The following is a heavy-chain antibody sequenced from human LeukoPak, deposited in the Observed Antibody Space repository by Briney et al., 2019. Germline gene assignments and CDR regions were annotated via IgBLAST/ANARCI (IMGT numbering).Heavy chain of an antibody. V-gene: IGHV3-21*01. J-gene: IGHJ4*02. Sequence: PGGSLRLSCAASGFTFSSYSMNWVRQAPGKGLEWVSSISSSSSYIYYADSVKGRFTISRDNAKNSLYLQMNSLRAEDTAVYYCALYYDSSGYYYESDYWGQGTLVTVSS. CDR1: GFTFSSYS. CDR2: ISSSSSYI. CDR3: ALYYDSSGYYYESDY. D-gene: IGHD3-22*01.